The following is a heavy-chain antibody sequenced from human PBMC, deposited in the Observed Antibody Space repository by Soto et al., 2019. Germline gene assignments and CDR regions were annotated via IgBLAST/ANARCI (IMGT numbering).Heavy chain of an antibody. CDR2: LSYDGSHE. Sequence: QVRLVESGGAVVQPGRSLRLSCTASGFTFSDYGLHWVRQAPGKGLEWVSTLSYDGSHEYYTDSVKGRFTVSRDDSKKTMYLLMNSLRIDDTGVYFCAKEMFPRTVLDSSSPWGDFWCPGTLVTVFS. D-gene: IGHD6-6*01. CDR1: GFTFSDYG. J-gene: IGHJ4*02. CDR3: AKEMFPRTVLDSSSPWGDF. V-gene: IGHV3-30*18.